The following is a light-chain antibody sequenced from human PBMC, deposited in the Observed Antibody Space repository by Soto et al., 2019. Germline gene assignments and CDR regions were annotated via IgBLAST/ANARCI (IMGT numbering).Light chain of an antibody. CDR3: QQYSSYSA. J-gene: IGKJ1*01. CDR2: DAS. Sequence: DIPMTQSPSTLSASVGDRVTITCRASQSISSWLAWYQQKQGKVPKLLIYDASTLEGGVPSRFSGSGSGTEFTLTISSLQPDDFASYYCQQYSSYSAFGQGTKVEIK. CDR1: QSISSW. V-gene: IGKV1-5*01.